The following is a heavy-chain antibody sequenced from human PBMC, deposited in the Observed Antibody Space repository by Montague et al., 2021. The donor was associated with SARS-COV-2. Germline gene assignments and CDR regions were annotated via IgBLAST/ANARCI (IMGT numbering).Heavy chain of an antibody. J-gene: IGHJ6*02. CDR2: IYTSGSN. CDR1: GGSISSGSYY. CDR3: AREDDNGSYWLRGMDV. V-gene: IGHV4-61*02. Sequence: TLSLTCTVSGGSISSGSYYWTWIRQPAGKGLEWIGRIYTSGSNNYNPSLKSRVTISVDRSKNQFSLKLSSVTAADTAVYYCAREDDNGSYWLRGMDVWGQGTTVTVSS. D-gene: IGHD1-26*01.